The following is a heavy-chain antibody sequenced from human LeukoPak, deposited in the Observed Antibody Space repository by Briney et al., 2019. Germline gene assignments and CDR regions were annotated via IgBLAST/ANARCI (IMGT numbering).Heavy chain of an antibody. Sequence: GGSLRLSCAAFGFTFRTYSMNWVRQAPGKGLEWVSYISSGSSTIHYADSVKGRFTISRDNAKNSLYLQMSSLRDEDAAVYYCARDYGYSSSFDYWGQGTLVTVSS. CDR2: ISSGSSTI. D-gene: IGHD6-19*01. J-gene: IGHJ4*02. CDR1: GFTFRTYS. V-gene: IGHV3-48*02. CDR3: ARDYGYSSSFDY.